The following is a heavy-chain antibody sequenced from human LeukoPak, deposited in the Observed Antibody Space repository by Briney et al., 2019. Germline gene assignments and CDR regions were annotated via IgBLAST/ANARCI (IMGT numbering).Heavy chain of an antibody. J-gene: IGHJ4*02. CDR1: GGTFSGYG. CDR3: ARSLFYDSSGYYPYDDY. V-gene: IGHV1-18*01. CDR2: ISAYNGNT. Sequence: ASVKVSCKASGGTFSGYGVCWVRQAPGQGLEWMGWISAYNGNTNYAQRLQGRVTMTTDTSTSTAYMELRSLRSDDTAVYYCARSLFYDSSGYYPYDDYWGQGTLVTVSS. D-gene: IGHD3-22*01.